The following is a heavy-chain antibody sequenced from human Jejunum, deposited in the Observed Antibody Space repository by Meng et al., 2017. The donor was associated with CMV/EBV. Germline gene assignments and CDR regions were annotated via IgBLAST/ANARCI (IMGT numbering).Heavy chain of an antibody. CDR3: APDITGDEGS. D-gene: IGHD7-27*01. Sequence: WTVAGASNRRRKYEGGWIRQANGKGLEWIGSIYYSGRNYYKQYLKSRVTISLDTSKNQFSLKLTSVTAADTAVYYCAPDITGDEGSWGQGTLVTVSS. J-gene: IGHJ5*02. CDR2: IYYSGRN. CDR1: GASNRRRKYE. V-gene: IGHV4-39*07.